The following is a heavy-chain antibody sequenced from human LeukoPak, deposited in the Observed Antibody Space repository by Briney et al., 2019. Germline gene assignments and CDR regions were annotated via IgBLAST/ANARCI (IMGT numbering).Heavy chain of an antibody. CDR2: IYHSGST. D-gene: IGHD2-2*01. J-gene: IGHJ4*02. CDR1: DGSISSSVCY. Sequence: SETLSLTCTVSDGSISSSVCYRGWIRQPPGKGLEWIGSIYHSGSTYYNPSLKSRVTISVDTSKNQFSLKLSSVTAADTAVYYCARLTAMVTQLDYWGQGTLVTVSS. V-gene: IGHV4-39*01. CDR3: ARLTAMVTQLDY.